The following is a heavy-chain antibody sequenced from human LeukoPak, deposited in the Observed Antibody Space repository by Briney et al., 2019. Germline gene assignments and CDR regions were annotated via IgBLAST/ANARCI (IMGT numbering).Heavy chain of an antibody. V-gene: IGHV3-23*01. CDR2: ISKSGRTT. D-gene: IGHD3-10*01. CDR1: GFNFDSYA. J-gene: IGHJ4*02. CDR3: AKDQDNTDYYYYFDS. Sequence: GGSLRISCAASGFNFDSYAMNWVRQAPGKGLEWVSGISKSGRTTFYTDSVKGRFTISRYNSKNTLHLQMNRLRAEDTAVYYCAKDQDNTDYYYYFDSWGQGTLVTVSS.